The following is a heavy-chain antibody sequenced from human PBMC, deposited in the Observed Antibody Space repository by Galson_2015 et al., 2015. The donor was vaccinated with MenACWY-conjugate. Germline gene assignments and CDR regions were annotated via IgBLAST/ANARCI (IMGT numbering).Heavy chain of an antibody. J-gene: IGHJ4*02. CDR1: GFTFSSSA. CDR2: FSSNGHST. Sequence: SLRLSCAASGFTFSSSAMTWVRQAPGKGLEWVSVFSSNGHSTNYADSVKGRFTIYRDNSKNALYLQMNNLRAEDTALYYCAKVSPGVWYWDYWGQGTLVTVSS. CDR3: AKVSPGVWYWDY. V-gene: IGHV3-23*01. D-gene: IGHD6-19*01.